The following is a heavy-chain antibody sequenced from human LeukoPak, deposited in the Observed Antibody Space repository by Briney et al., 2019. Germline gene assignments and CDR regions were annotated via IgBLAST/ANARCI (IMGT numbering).Heavy chain of an antibody. CDR1: GGSISSGGYY. D-gene: IGHD4-17*01. Sequence: PSQTLSLTCTVSGGSISSGGYYWRWIRQHSGKGLEWIGSIYYSGSTYYNPSLKSRVTISVDTSKNQFSLKLSSVTAADTAVYYCAREAGGDYENWFDPWGQGTLVTVSS. CDR2: IYYSGST. V-gene: IGHV4-31*03. J-gene: IGHJ5*02. CDR3: AREAGGDYENWFDP.